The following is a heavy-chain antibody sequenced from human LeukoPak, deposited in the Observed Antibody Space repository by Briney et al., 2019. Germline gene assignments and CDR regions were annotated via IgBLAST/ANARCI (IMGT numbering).Heavy chain of an antibody. V-gene: IGHV3-9*01. Sequence: GGSLRLSCAASGFTFDDYAMHWVRQAPGKGLEGVSGISWNSGSIGYADSVKGRFTISRDNAKNSLYLQMNSLRAEDTALYYCAKGQLRMAAEFDYWGQGTLVTVSS. CDR1: GFTFDDYA. CDR2: ISWNSGSI. D-gene: IGHD2-2*01. CDR3: AKGQLRMAAEFDY. J-gene: IGHJ4*02.